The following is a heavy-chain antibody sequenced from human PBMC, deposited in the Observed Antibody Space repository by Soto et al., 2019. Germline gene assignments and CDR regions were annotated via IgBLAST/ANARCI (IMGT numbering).Heavy chain of an antibody. CDR1: GYTFTSYY. CDR2: INPSGGST. Sequence: ASVKVSCKASGYTFTSYYIHWVRQAPGQGLEWMGVINPSGGSTSYAQKFQGRVTMTRDTSTSTVYMGLSSLRSEGTAVYYCARVRVTGTTSGAFDIWGQGTMVTVSS. V-gene: IGHV1-46*01. CDR3: ARVRVTGTTSGAFDI. D-gene: IGHD1-7*01. J-gene: IGHJ3*02.